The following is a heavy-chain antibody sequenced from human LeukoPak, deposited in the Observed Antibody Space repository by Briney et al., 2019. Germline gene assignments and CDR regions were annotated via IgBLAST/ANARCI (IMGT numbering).Heavy chain of an antibody. Sequence: PGGSLRLSCAASGFTFSSYWMSWVRQAPGKGLEWVANIKQDGSEKYYVDSVKGRFTISRDNAKNSLYLQMNSLRAEDTAVYYCARDTLYCSSTSCYRLFDYWGQGTLVTVSS. CDR1: GFTFSSYW. V-gene: IGHV3-7*04. CDR3: ARDTLYCSSTSCYRLFDY. J-gene: IGHJ4*02. D-gene: IGHD2-2*01. CDR2: IKQDGSEK.